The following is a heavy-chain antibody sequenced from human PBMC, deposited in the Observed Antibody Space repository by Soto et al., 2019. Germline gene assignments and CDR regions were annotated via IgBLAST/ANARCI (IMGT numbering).Heavy chain of an antibody. J-gene: IGHJ5*02. D-gene: IGHD2-15*01. CDR3: ARRTEYCSGGSCYLNWFDP. CDR1: GGSISSSSYY. V-gene: IGHV4-39*01. CDR2: IYYSGST. Sequence: SETLSLTCTVSGGSISSSSYYWGWIRQPPGKGLEWIGSIYYSGSTYYNPSLKSRVTISVDTSKNQFSLKLSSVTAADTAVYYCARRTEYCSGGSCYLNWFDPWGQGTLVTVSS.